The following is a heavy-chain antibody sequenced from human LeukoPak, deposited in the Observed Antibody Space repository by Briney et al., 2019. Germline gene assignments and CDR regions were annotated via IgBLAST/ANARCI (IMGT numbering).Heavy chain of an antibody. V-gene: IGHV4-4*02. CDR3: AKKIAVPAYYFDC. CDR2: IHHSGST. CDR1: GGSLSSNNW. D-gene: IGHD6-19*01. Sequence: SGTLSLTCAVSGGSLSSNNWWSWVRQPPGKGLEWIGEIHHSGSTNYNPSLKSRVTISIDKSKNQFSLKLSSVTAADTAVYYCAKKIAVPAYYFDCWGQGTLVTVSS. J-gene: IGHJ4*02.